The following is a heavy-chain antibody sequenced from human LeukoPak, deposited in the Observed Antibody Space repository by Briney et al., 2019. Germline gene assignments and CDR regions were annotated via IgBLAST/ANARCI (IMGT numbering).Heavy chain of an antibody. CDR3: AIPGDGYNYYFDY. J-gene: IGHJ4*02. Sequence: GRSLRLSCAASGFTFSSYGMHWVRQAPGKGLEWVAVIWYDGSNKYYADSVKGRFTISRDNSKNTLYLQMNSLRAEDTAVYYCAIPGDGYNYYFDYWGQGTLVTVSS. D-gene: IGHD5-24*01. CDR1: GFTFSSYG. CDR2: IWYDGSNK. V-gene: IGHV3-33*01.